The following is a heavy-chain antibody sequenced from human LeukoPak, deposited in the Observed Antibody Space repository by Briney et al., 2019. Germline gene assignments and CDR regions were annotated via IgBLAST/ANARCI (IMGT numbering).Heavy chain of an antibody. V-gene: IGHV3-7*04. J-gene: IGHJ6*02. D-gene: IGHD2-21*02. CDR1: GFTFSSFE. Sequence: PGGSLRLSCAASGFTFSSFEMNWVRQAPGKGLEWVANIKQDGSEKYYVDSVKGRFTISRDNAKNSLYLQMNSLRAEDTAVYYCARDLARDEVTVILGGMDVWGQGTTVTVSS. CDR3: ARDLARDEVTVILGGMDV. CDR2: IKQDGSEK.